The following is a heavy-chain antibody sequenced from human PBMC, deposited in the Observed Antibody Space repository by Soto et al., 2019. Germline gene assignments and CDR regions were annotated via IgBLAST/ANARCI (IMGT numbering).Heavy chain of an antibody. V-gene: IGHV3-66*01. D-gene: IGHD6-19*01. J-gene: IGHJ3*02. CDR2: TYSGGNT. Sequence: VQLVESGGGLVQPGGSLRLSCAASGFTVRSNYMSWVRQAPGKGLEWVPVTYSGGNTYYADSVKGGFTSSRDNSKNMLYLQMSSLRAEDTGVYYCARDPGSSGWLDFDIWGQGTMVTVSS. CDR1: GFTVRSNY. CDR3: ARDPGSSGWLDFDI.